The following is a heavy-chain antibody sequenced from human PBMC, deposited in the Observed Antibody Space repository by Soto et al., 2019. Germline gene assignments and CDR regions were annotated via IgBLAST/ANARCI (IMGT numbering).Heavy chain of an antibody. J-gene: IGHJ4*02. CDR3: ARVGRWAVAGTNRVY. CDR2: INSDGSST. Sequence: PGGSLRLSCAASGFTISSYWMHWVRQAPGKGLVWVSRINSDGSSTSYADSVKGRFTISRDNAKNTLYLQMNSLRAEDTAVYYCARVGRWAVAGTNRVYWGQGTLVTVSS. CDR1: GFTISSYW. V-gene: IGHV3-74*01. D-gene: IGHD6-19*01.